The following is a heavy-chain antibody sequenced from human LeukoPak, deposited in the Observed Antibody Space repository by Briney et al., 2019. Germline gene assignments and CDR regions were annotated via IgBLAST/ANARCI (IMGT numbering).Heavy chain of an antibody. CDR3: ARRMGQQLGVDAFDV. D-gene: IGHD6-13*01. Sequence: PETLSLTCTVSGGSISSYYWNWIRQPPGKGLEWIGYIYYSGRTNYNPSLKSRVTISVDTSKNQFSLKLSSVTAADTAVYFCARRMGQQLGVDAFDVWGQGTMVTVSS. V-gene: IGHV4-59*01. CDR2: IYYSGRT. CDR1: GGSISSYY. J-gene: IGHJ3*01.